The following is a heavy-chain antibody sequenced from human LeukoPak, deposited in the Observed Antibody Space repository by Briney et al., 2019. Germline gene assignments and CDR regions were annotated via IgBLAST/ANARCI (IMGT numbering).Heavy chain of an antibody. D-gene: IGHD5-18*01. CDR3: ARVGYSDGYVIDY. Sequence: PSETLSLTCSVSGASIRSYYWSWLRQPPGKGLEWIGYIYYSGSTNCTPPLKSRGTISVDTAKKQFSLKLSSVTAADTAVYYCARVGYSDGYVIDYWGQGTLVTVSS. CDR1: GASIRSYY. J-gene: IGHJ4*02. CDR2: IYYSGST. V-gene: IGHV4-59*12.